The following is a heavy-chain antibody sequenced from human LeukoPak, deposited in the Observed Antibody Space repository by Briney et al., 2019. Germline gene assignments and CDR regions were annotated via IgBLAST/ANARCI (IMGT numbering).Heavy chain of an antibody. V-gene: IGHV3-9*01. Sequence: GRSLRLSCAASGFTFDDYAMHWVRQAPGKGLEWVSGISWNSGSIGYADSVKGRFTISRDNAKNSLYLQMNSLRAEDTAVYYCASSTESSSSTAAEYFQHWGQGTLVTVSS. CDR2: ISWNSGSI. CDR1: GFTFDDYA. D-gene: IGHD6-13*01. J-gene: IGHJ1*01. CDR3: ASSTESSSSTAAEYFQH.